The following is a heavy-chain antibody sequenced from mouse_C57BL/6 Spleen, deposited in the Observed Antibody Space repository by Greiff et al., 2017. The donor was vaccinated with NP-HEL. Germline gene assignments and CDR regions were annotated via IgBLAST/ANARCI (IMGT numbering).Heavy chain of an antibody. CDR2: INPNNGGT. V-gene: IGHV1-18*01. Sequence: VQLKESGPELVKPGASVKIPCKASGYTFTDYNMDWVKQSHGKSLEWIGDINPNNGGTIYNQKFKGKATLTVDKSSSTAYMELRSLTSEDTAVYYCARSNYSNHWYFDVWGTGTTVTVSS. CDR1: GYTFTDYN. D-gene: IGHD2-5*01. J-gene: IGHJ1*03. CDR3: ARSNYSNHWYFDV.